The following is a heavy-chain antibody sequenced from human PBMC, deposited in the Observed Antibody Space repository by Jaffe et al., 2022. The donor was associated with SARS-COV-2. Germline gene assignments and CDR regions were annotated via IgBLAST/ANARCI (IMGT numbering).Heavy chain of an antibody. CDR2: IYSGGST. D-gene: IGHD4-17*01. CDR3: ARVRGYGDPLLVWYFDL. V-gene: IGHV3-53*01. Sequence: EVQLVESGGGLIQPGGSLRLSCAASGFTVSSNYMSWVRQAPGKGLEWVSVIYSGGSTYYADSVKGRFTISRDNSKNTLYLQMNSLRAEDTAVYYCARVRGYGDPLLVWYFDLWGRGTLVTVSS. CDR1: GFTVSSNY. J-gene: IGHJ2*01.